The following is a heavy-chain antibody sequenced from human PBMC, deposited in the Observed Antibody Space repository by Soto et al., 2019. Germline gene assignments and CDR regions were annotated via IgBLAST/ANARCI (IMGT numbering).Heavy chain of an antibody. CDR3: AKDRMIVDPLGFDI. CDR2: ISNSGAVT. D-gene: IGHD3-22*01. CDR1: GFTFRNYG. V-gene: IGHV3-23*01. Sequence: EVVLLESGGGVVQPGGSLRLSCAVSGFTFRNYGMSWVRQSPGKGLEWVSSISNSGAVTYYADSAKGRFTISRDNSKNTLHLQMNSLRADDTAVYYCAKDRMIVDPLGFDIWGQGTLVTVSS. J-gene: IGHJ3*02.